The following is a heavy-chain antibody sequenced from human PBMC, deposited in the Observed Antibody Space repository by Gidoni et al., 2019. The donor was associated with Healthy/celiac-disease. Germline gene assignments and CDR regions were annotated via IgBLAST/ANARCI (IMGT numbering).Heavy chain of an antibody. D-gene: IGHD6-13*01. Sequence: EVQLLESGGGLVQPGGSLRLSCAAAGFTFSSYAMSWGLQDPGKGLEWVSAISGSGGSTYYADSVKGRFTISRDNSKNTLYLQMNSLRAEDTAVYYCAKGGSSRVWDIWGQGTMVTVSS. CDR2: ISGSGGST. CDR1: GFTFSSYA. V-gene: IGHV3-23*01. CDR3: AKGGSSRVWDI. J-gene: IGHJ3*02.